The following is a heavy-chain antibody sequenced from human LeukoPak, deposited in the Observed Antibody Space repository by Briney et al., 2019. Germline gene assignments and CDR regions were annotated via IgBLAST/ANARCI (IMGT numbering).Heavy chain of an antibody. Sequence: GGSLRLSCAASAFSLNAYNMNWVRQAPGKGLEWVSSISYTGTYIYYADSVKGRFTISRDNSKNTPYLQMNSLRAEDTAVYYCARVSTHAFDIWGQGTMVTVSS. J-gene: IGHJ3*02. V-gene: IGHV3-21*04. CDR3: ARVSTHAFDI. CDR2: ISYTGTYI. CDR1: AFSLNAYN.